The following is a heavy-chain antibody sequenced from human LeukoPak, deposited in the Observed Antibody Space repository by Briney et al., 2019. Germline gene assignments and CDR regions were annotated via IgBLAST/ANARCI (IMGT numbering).Heavy chain of an antibody. D-gene: IGHD6-19*01. CDR3: AKDMSGYSSGQGRDY. V-gene: IGHV3-9*01. Sequence: GRSLRLSCAASGFTFDDYAMHWVRQAPGKGLEWVSGISWNSGSIGYADSVKGRFTISRDNAKNSLYLQMKSLRAEDTALYYCAKDMSGYSSGQGRDYWGQGTLVTVSS. J-gene: IGHJ4*02. CDR1: GFTFDDYA. CDR2: ISWNSGSI.